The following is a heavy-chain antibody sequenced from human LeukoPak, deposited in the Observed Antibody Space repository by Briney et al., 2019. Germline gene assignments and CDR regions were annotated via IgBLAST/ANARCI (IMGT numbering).Heavy chain of an antibody. CDR3: ARSEDFIDY. Sequence: SETLSLTCTVSGGSISSSSYYWGWIRQPPGKGLEWIGSIYYSGSTYYNPSLKSRVTISVDTSKNQFSLKLSSVTAADTAVYYCARSEDFIDYWGQGTLVTVSS. J-gene: IGHJ4*02. D-gene: IGHD3/OR15-3a*01. CDR2: IYYSGST. V-gene: IGHV4-39*01. CDR1: GGSISSSSYY.